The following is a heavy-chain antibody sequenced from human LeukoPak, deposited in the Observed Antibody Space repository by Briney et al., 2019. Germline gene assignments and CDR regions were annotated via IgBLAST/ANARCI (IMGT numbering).Heavy chain of an antibody. V-gene: IGHV4-34*01. Sequence: SETLSLTCAVYGGSFSGYYWSWIRQPPGKGLEWIGEINHSGSTNYNPSLKSRVTISVDTSKNQFSLKLSSVTAADTAVYYCARGYMGCSSTSCQGGWFDPWGQGTLVTVSS. CDR1: GGSFSGYY. CDR2: INHSGST. CDR3: ARGYMGCSSTSCQGGWFDP. J-gene: IGHJ5*02. D-gene: IGHD2-2*01.